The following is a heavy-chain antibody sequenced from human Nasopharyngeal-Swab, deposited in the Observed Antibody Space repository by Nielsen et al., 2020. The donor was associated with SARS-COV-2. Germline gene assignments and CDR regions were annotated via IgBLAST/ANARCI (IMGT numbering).Heavy chain of an antibody. J-gene: IGHJ3*02. Sequence: GGSLRLSCAASGFTFTTYAMSWVRQAPGKGLEWVSAISGIGDRTYYADSVQGRFTISRDNSKNTLYLQMNSLRAEDTAVYYCAREVRGSYWPAFDIWGQGTMVTVSS. D-gene: IGHD1-26*01. CDR3: AREVRGSYWPAFDI. V-gene: IGHV3-23*01. CDR2: ISGIGDRT. CDR1: GFTFTTYA.